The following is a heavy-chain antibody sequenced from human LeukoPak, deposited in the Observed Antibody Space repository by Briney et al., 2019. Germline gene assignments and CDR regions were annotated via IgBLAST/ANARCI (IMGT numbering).Heavy chain of an antibody. V-gene: IGHV4-34*01. CDR3: ARGRISGIAAAGTIFDY. J-gene: IGHJ4*02. CDR2: INHSGST. CDR1: GGSFSGYY. Sequence: SETLSLTCAAYGGSFSGYYWSWIRQPPGKGLEWIGEINHSGSTNYNPSLKSRVTISVDTSKNQFSLKLSSVTAADTAVYYCARGRISGIAAAGTIFDYWGQGTLVTVSS. D-gene: IGHD6-13*01.